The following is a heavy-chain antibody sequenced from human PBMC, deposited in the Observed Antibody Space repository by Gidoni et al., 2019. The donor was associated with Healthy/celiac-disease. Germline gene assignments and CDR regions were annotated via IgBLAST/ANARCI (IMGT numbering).Heavy chain of an antibody. CDR3: ARTKGAQWLYGSGSYDRAGFDY. Sequence: QVQLQQWGAGLLKPSETLSLTCAVYGWSFSGYYWSWIRKPPGKGLEWIGEINQSGSTNSNPALKSRVTISVDTSKNQFSLKLSSVTAADTAVYYCARTKGAQWLYGSGSYDRAGFDYWGQGTLVTVSS. V-gene: IGHV4-34*01. J-gene: IGHJ4*02. D-gene: IGHD3-10*01. CDR1: GWSFSGYY. CDR2: INQSGST.